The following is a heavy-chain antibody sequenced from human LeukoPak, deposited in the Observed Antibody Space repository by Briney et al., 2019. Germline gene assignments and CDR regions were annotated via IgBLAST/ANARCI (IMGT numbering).Heavy chain of an antibody. J-gene: IGHJ4*02. CDR1: GGTFSSYA. D-gene: IGHD2-2*01. Sequence: GSSVKVSCKASGGTFSSYAISWVRQAPGQGLEWMGGIIPIFGTANYAQKFQGRVTITADESTSTAYMELSSLRSEDTAVYYCARGGLGYCSSTSCRNFDYWGQGTLVTVSS. V-gene: IGHV1-69*01. CDR3: ARGGLGYCSSTSCRNFDY. CDR2: IIPIFGTA.